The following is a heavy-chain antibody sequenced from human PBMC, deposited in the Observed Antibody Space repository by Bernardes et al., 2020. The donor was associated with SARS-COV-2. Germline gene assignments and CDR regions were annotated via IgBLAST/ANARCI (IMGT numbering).Heavy chain of an antibody. CDR3: ARGLQSYDFWSDYYGYYFDY. CDR2: IYNSGST. D-gene: IGHD3-3*01. V-gene: IGHV4-61*09. J-gene: IGHJ4*02. CDR1: SGSLSSGNNY. Sequence: SETLSLTCTVSSGSLSSGNNYWSWIRQPAGKGLEWIGHIYNSGSTNYNPSLKSRVTISVDTSKNQFSLKLNSVTAADTAVYYCARGLQSYDFWSDYYGYYFDYWGQGTLVTVSS.